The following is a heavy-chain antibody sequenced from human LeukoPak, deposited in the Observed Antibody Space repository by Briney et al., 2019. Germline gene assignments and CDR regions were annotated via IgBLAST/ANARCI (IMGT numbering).Heavy chain of an antibody. CDR2: IYYSGST. CDR1: GGSISSSSYY. J-gene: IGHJ5*02. D-gene: IGHD3-22*01. Sequence: SETLSLTCTVSGGSISSSSYYWGWIRQPPGKGLEWIGSIYYSGSTYYNPSLKSRVTISVDTSKNQFSLKLSSVTAADTAVYYCARGPVFADRMARGWRTWFDPWGQGTLVTVSS. CDR3: ARGPVFADRMARGWRTWFDP. V-gene: IGHV4-39*07.